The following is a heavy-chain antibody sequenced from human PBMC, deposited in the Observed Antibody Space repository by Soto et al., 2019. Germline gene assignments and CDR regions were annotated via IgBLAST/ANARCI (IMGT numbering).Heavy chain of an antibody. V-gene: IGHV1-58*01. J-gene: IGHJ6*02. Sequence: ASVKVSCKAPGFTFTSSAVQWVRQARGQRLEWIGWIVVGSGGTNYAQKFQGWVTMTRDTSISTAYMELSRLRSDDTAVYYCAREEAAAGYYYGMDVWGQGTTVTVSS. CDR3: AREEAAAGYYYGMDV. CDR1: GFTFTSSA. CDR2: IVVGSGGT. D-gene: IGHD6-13*01.